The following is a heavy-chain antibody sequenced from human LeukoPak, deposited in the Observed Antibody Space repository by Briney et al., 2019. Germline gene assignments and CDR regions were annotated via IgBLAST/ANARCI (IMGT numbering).Heavy chain of an antibody. D-gene: IGHD3-10*01. CDR1: GFTFDDYA. J-gene: IGHJ4*02. CDR2: ISWNSGSI. Sequence: GRSLRLSCAASGFTFDDYAMHWVRQAPGKGLEWVSGISWNSGSIGYADSVKGRFTISRDNAKNSLYLQMNSLRAEDTALYYRAKGNVLLWFGEFLFFDYWGQGTLVTVSS. V-gene: IGHV3-9*01. CDR3: AKGNVLLWFGEFLFFDY.